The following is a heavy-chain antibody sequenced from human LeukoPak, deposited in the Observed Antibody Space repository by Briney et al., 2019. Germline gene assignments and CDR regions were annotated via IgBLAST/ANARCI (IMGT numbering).Heavy chain of an antibody. J-gene: IGHJ4*02. Sequence: SETLSLTCTVSGESLSSTSYFWGWVRQPPGKGLEWIALLHYGVTTYYSPSLKSRVTMSVGRSNNEFSLTLNSVTAADTAVYWCVRGRGDSWGQGTLVTVSS. CDR3: VRGRGDS. D-gene: IGHD3-16*01. CDR2: LHYGVTT. V-gene: IGHV4-39*07. CDR1: GESLSSTSYF.